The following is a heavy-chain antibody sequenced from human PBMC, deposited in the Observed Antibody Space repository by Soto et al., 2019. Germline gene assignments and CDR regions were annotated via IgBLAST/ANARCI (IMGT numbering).Heavy chain of an antibody. CDR1: GFTFSNYA. Sequence: GGSLRLSCAASGFTFSNYAMSWVRQAPGKGLEWVSGISGSSDSTYYVDAVKGRFTISRDNSKTTLYLQMNSLRAEDTALYYCAKIPYDFGWYYFDYWGRGTLVTVSS. CDR3: AKIPYDFGWYYFDY. V-gene: IGHV3-23*01. J-gene: IGHJ4*02. CDR2: ISGSSDST. D-gene: IGHD6-19*01.